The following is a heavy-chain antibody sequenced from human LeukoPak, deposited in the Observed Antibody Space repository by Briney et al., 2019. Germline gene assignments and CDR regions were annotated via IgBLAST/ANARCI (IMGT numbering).Heavy chain of an antibody. D-gene: IGHD6-13*01. Sequence: GGFLRLSCATSGFIFDDYTMHWVRQAPGKGLEWVSLISWDGSTTYYADSVKGRFTISRDNTNNSLYLHLTSLRNDDTALYYCAKDERRIAATGSWGFDHWGQGTLVTVSS. CDR2: ISWDGSTT. J-gene: IGHJ4*02. V-gene: IGHV3-43*01. CDR3: AKDERRIAATGSWGFDH. CDR1: GFIFDDYT.